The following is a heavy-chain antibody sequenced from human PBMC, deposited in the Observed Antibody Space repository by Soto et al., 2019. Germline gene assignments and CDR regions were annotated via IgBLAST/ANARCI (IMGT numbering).Heavy chain of an antibody. J-gene: IGHJ4*02. CDR3: ALSYGSGTYPPDY. CDR1: GFTFSDYY. CDR2: ISSSSNDI. Sequence: QVQLVESGGGLVKPGGSLRLSCAASGFTFSDYYMSWIRQAPGKGLDWISYISSSSNDIYYADSVKGRFTISRDNAKNSLYLQMNSLRAEDTAVYYCALSYGSGTYPPDYWGQGTLVPVSS. V-gene: IGHV3-11*01. D-gene: IGHD3-10*01.